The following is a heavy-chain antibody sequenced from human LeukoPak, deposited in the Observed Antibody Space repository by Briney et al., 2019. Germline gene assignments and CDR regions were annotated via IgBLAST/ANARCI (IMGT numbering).Heavy chain of an antibody. D-gene: IGHD6-19*01. CDR2: ISHGGSNK. CDR1: GFTFSSYG. J-gene: IGHJ4*02. Sequence: PGRSLRLSCAASGFTFSSYGMHWVRQAPGKGLEWVAVISHGGSNKYYTDSVKGRFTISRDNSENTLYLQMNSLRAEDTAVYYCAKGYSSGWSAFDYWGQGTLVTVSS. CDR3: AKGYSSGWSAFDY. V-gene: IGHV3-30*18.